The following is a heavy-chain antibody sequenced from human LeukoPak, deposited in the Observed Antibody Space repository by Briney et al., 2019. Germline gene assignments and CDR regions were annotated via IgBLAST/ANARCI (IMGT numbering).Heavy chain of an antibody. CDR3: ARSKLERGAFDI. D-gene: IGHD1-1*01. J-gene: IGHJ3*02. Sequence: GGSLRLSCAHSGLTLRDNFMTWVRQAPGRGLEWVSVLYSSGSAHYADSVMGRFTISRDNSKNTLYLQMNSLRAEDTGIFYCARSKLERGAFDIWGRGAMVTVSS. CDR1: GLTLRDNF. V-gene: IGHV3-66*01. CDR2: LYSSGSA.